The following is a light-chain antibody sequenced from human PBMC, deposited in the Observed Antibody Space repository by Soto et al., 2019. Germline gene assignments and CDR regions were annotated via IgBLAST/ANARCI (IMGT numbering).Light chain of an antibody. CDR3: AAWDDSLNGAV. V-gene: IGLV1-44*01. CDR2: SNN. Sequence: QSVLTQPPSASGTPGQRVTISCSGSSSNIGSNTVNWYQQLPGTAPQLLIYSNNQRPSGVPDRFGGSKSGTSASLAISGLQSEDEADYYCAAWDDSLNGAVFGGGTQLTVL. CDR1: SSNIGSNT. J-gene: IGLJ7*01.